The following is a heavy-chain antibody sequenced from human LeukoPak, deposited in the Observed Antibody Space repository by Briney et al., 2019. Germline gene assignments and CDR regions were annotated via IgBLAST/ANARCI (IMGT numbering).Heavy chain of an antibody. CDR3: ARGYSLDY. Sequence: SETLSLTCTVSGGSISSYYWSWIRQPPGKGLEWIGYVYYSGDTNYNPSLKSRVTISVDTSKNQFSLNLSSVTAADTAVYYCARGYSLDYWGQGTLVTVSS. D-gene: IGHD5-18*01. CDR2: VYYSGDT. J-gene: IGHJ4*02. V-gene: IGHV4-59*08. CDR1: GGSISSYY.